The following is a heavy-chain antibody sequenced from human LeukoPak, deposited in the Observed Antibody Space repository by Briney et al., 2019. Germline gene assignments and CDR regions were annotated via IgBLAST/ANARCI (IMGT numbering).Heavy chain of an antibody. CDR1: SGSISDHNYY. CDR2: FYYSGYT. J-gene: IGHJ4*02. Sequence: PSETLSLTCTVSSGSISDHNYYWGWIRQPPGKGLEWVGSFYYSGYTYYNPSLKSRVTISVDTSKNQLSLKLNSVTAADTAIYYCARSKVNWETFDSWGQGTLVTVSS. CDR3: ARSKVNWETFDS. D-gene: IGHD7-27*01. V-gene: IGHV4-39*07.